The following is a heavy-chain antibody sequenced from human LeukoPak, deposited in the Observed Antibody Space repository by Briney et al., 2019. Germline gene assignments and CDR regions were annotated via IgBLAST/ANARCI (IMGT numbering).Heavy chain of an antibody. CDR1: GFTLSSHA. CDR3: ARVGGSNWHPLDY. J-gene: IGHJ4*02. CDR2: IAYDGSSP. D-gene: IGHD6-13*01. Sequence: PGGSLRLSCAASGFTLSSHAMHWVRQALGEGLEWVAAIAYDGSSPHYGDSVKGRFIISRDNSKSALYLQMNSLRVEDTGIYYCARVGGSNWHPLDYWGQGTLVTVSS. V-gene: IGHV3-30-3*01.